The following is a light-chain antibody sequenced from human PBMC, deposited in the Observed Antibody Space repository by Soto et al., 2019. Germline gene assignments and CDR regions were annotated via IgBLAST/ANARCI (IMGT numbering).Light chain of an antibody. CDR3: NSFTSSTVPLV. J-gene: IGLJ2*01. V-gene: IGLV2-14*03. CDR1: SRDVGGYNY. CDR2: DVI. Sequence: QSALTQPASVSGSPGQAITISCTGTSRDVGGYNYVSWYQQHPGKAPQLIIYDVINRPSVVSNRLSGSKSANTASLTISGRQAEDEADYYCNSFTSSTVPLVFGGGTKLTVL.